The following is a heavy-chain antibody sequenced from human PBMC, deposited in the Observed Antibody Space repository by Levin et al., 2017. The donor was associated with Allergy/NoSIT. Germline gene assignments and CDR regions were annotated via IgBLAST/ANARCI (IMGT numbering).Heavy chain of an antibody. Sequence: GESLKISCAASGFTFISYAMHWVRQAPGKRLEWVSGISGGGGRTYSADSLKGRFTISRDNSKNTLYLQMNSLRAEDTAVYYCAKGDYGDYVLDYWGQGTLVTVSS. CDR2: ISGGGGRT. D-gene: IGHD4-17*01. CDR1: GFTFISYA. J-gene: IGHJ4*02. CDR3: AKGDYGDYVLDY. V-gene: IGHV3-23*01.